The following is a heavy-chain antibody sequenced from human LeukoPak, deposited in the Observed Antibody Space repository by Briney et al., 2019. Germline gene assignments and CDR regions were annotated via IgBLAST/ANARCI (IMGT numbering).Heavy chain of an antibody. J-gene: IGHJ4*02. Sequence: GGSLRLSCAASGFTFSTYGMHWVRQAPGKGLEWVAFIRYDGTNKYYADSVKGRFTISRDNSKNTLYLQMNSLRAEDTSVYYCARESTDSSGYFSAAVDYWGQGTLVTVSS. CDR3: ARESTDSSGYFSAAVDY. D-gene: IGHD3-22*01. V-gene: IGHV3-30*02. CDR1: GFTFSTYG. CDR2: IRYDGTNK.